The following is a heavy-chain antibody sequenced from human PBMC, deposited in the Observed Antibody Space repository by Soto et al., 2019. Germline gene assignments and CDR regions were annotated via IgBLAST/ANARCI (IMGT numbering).Heavy chain of an antibody. V-gene: IGHV4-34*01. J-gene: IGHJ6*02. CDR3: ARVRYSRRPSLRNYYYYGMDV. D-gene: IGHD6-13*01. Sequence: SETLSLTCAVYGGSFSGYYWSWIRQPPGKGLEWIGEINHSGSTNYNPSLKSRVTISVDTSKNQFSLKLSSVTASDTAVYYCARVRYSRRPSLRNYYYYGMDVWRQVTKVTVSS. CDR2: INHSGST. CDR1: GGSFSGYY.